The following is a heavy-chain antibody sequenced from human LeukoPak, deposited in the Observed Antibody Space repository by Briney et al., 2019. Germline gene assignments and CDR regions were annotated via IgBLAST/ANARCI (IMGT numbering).Heavy chain of an antibody. CDR2: ISSSSSTI. CDR1: GFTFSSYS. D-gene: IGHD2-2*01. Sequence: PGGSLRLSCAASGFTFSSYSMNWVRRAPGKGLEWVSYISSSSSTIYYADSVKGRFTISRDNAKNSLYLQMNSLRAEDTAVYYCARSRYCSSTSCFPNWFDPWGQGTLVTVSS. J-gene: IGHJ5*02. CDR3: ARSRYCSSTSCFPNWFDP. V-gene: IGHV3-48*04.